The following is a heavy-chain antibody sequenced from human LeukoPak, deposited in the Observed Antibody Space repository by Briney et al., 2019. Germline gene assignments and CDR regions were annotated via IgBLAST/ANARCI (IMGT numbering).Heavy chain of an antibody. CDR3: ARGGYCSSTSCYGGYDY. CDR1: GYTFTSYY. CDR2: INPSGGST. D-gene: IGHD2-2*01. Sequence: ASVKVSCTASGYTFTSYYMHWVRQAPGQGLEWMGIINPSGGSTSYPQKFQGRVTMTGDTSTNTVYMELSSLRSEDTAVYYCARGGYCSSTSCYGGYDYWGQGTLVTVSS. V-gene: IGHV1-46*01. J-gene: IGHJ4*02.